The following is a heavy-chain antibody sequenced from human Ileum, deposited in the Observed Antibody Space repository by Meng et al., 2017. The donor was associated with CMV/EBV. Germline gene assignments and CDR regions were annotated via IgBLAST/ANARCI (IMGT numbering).Heavy chain of an antibody. CDR2: IYWYDDK. D-gene: IGHD2-8*01. V-gene: IGHV2-5*01. Sequence: HITVKDVGLTMVEPTHPTTLTCTVPGFSLIESGLGVCWIRQSPGTALEWVALIYWYDDKRYSPYLKSRLIITKDTSKNQVVITMTNMDPVDTATYYCAHRLNGYFHYWGQGTLVTVSS. CDR3: AHRLNGYFHY. CDR1: GFSLIESGLG. J-gene: IGHJ4*02.